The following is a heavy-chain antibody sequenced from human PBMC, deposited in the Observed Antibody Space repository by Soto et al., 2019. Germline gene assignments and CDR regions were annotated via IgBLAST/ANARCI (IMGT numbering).Heavy chain of an antibody. CDR3: ATGNYDDAFDI. Sequence: GGSLRLSCAASGFTFSSYSMNWVRQAPGKGLEWVSSISSSSSYIYYADSVKGRFTISRDNAKNSLYLQMNSLRAEDMAVYYCATGNYDDAFDIWGQGTMVTVSS. D-gene: IGHD3-22*01. CDR2: ISSSSSYI. V-gene: IGHV3-21*01. CDR1: GFTFSSYS. J-gene: IGHJ3*02.